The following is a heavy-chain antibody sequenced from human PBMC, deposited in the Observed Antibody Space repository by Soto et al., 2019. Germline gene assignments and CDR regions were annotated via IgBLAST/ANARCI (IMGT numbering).Heavy chain of an antibody. J-gene: IGHJ6*02. CDR1: GGSISSSSYY. Sequence: SETLSLTCTVSGGSISSSSYYWGWIRQPPGKGLEWIGSIYYSGSTYYNPSLKSRVTISVDTSKNQFSLKLSSVTAADTAVYYCARHWAIFGVVTHYYYYYGMDVWGQGTTVTV. D-gene: IGHD3-3*01. CDR3: ARHWAIFGVVTHYYYYYGMDV. V-gene: IGHV4-39*01. CDR2: IYYSGST.